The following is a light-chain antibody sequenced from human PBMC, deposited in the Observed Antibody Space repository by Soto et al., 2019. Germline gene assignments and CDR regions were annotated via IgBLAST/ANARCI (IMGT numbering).Light chain of an antibody. CDR1: QSVSSSY. CDR2: GAS. V-gene: IGKV3-20*01. CDR3: QQYGSSPG. Sequence: ELVLTQSPGSLSLSPGESSTLSCRASQSVSSSYLAWYQQKPGQAPRLLIYGASSRATGIPDRFSGSGSGTDFTLTISRLEPEDFAVYYCQQYGSSPGFGQGTRLEI. J-gene: IGKJ5*01.